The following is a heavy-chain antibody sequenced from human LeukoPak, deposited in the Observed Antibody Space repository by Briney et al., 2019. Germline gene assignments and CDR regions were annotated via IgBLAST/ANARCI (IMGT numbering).Heavy chain of an antibody. D-gene: IGHD1-26*01. Sequence: GGSLRLSCAASGFSFDDYAMHWVRQVPEKGLEWVSGISWNSGSIGYADSVKGRFTISRDSAENSLNLQMNSLRAEDTALYYCTKGRIVGATVGRDAFDIWGQGTMVTVSS. J-gene: IGHJ3*02. CDR1: GFSFDDYA. CDR3: TKGRIVGATVGRDAFDI. CDR2: ISWNSGSI. V-gene: IGHV3-9*01.